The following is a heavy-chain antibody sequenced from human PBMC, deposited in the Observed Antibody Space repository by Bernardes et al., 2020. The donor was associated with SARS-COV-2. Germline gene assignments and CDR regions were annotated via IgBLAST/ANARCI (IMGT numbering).Heavy chain of an antibody. CDR1: GFTFSSYW. CDR2: IKSDGSNT. D-gene: IGHD1-7*01. Sequence: GGSLRLSCAASGFTFSSYWLHWVRQAPGKGLVWVSGIKSDGSNTIYADSVKGRFTISRDNAKNTLYLQVNSLRAEDTAVYYCARARSPGTKVYPYGVDVWGQGTTVTVSS. J-gene: IGHJ6*02. CDR3: ARARSPGTKVYPYGVDV. V-gene: IGHV3-74*01.